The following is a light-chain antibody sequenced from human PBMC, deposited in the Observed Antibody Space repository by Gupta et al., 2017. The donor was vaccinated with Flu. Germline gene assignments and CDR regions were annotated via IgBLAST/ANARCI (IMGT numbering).Light chain of an antibody. V-gene: IGKV3-11*01. CDR2: DAS. Sequence: ERVTLSCRASQSVSSYLAWYQQKPGQAPRLLIYDASSRATGIPARFSGSGSGTDFTLTISSLEPEDFAVYYCQQRGNWPALTFGGGTKVQIK. J-gene: IGKJ4*01. CDR3: QQRGNWPALT. CDR1: QSVSSY.